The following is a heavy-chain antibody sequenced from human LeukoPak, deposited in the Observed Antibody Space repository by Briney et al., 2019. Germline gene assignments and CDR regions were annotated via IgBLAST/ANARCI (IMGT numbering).Heavy chain of an antibody. CDR2: ISGSGGST. D-gene: IGHD6-19*01. Sequence: GGSLRLSCAASGFTFSSYAMSWVRQAAGKELEWVTAISGSGGSTYYADSVKGRFTISRDNSKNTLYLQMNSLRAEDTAVYYCMSKENYSSGWSPYWGQGTLVTVSS. CDR1: GFTFSSYA. J-gene: IGHJ4*02. V-gene: IGHV3-23*01. CDR3: MSKENYSSGWSPY.